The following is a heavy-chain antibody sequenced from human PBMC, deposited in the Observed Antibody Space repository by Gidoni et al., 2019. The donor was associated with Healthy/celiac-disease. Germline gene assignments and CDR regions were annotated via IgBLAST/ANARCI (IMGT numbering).Heavy chain of an antibody. D-gene: IGHD4-17*01. CDR1: GFTFDDYA. J-gene: IGHJ4*02. CDR3: AKDIIGTRPYYFDY. CDR2: ISWNSGSI. V-gene: IGHV3-9*01. Sequence: EVQLVESGGGLVQPGRSLGLSCATSGFTFDDYAMPWVRQAPGKGLEWVSGISWNSGSIGYADSVTGRFTISRDNAKNSLYLQMNSLRAEDTALYYCAKDIIGTRPYYFDYWGQGTLVTVSS.